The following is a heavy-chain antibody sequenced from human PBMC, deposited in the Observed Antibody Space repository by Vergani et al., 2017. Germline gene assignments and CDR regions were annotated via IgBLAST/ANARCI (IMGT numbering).Heavy chain of an antibody. V-gene: IGHV1-69*01. J-gene: IGHJ6*02. CDR1: GGTFSSYA. CDR2: IIPIFGTA. Sequence: QVQLVQSGAEVKKPGSSVKVSCKASGGTFSSYAISWVRQAPGQGLEWMGGIIPIFGTANYAQKFQGRVTITAGESTSTAYMELSSLRSEDTAVYYCARSHDLWSGYYFPTPPCYYYYGMDVWGQGTTVTVSS. CDR3: ARSHDLWSGYYFPTPPCYYYYGMDV. D-gene: IGHD3-3*01.